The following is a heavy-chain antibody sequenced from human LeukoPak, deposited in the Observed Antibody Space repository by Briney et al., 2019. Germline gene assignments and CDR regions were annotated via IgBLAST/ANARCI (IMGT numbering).Heavy chain of an antibody. CDR2: IYSSGNT. CDR1: GGSISSYY. V-gene: IGHV4-4*07. CDR3: ARGGRQLWSSIDAFDI. D-gene: IGHD5-18*01. J-gene: IGHJ3*02. Sequence: SETLSLTCTVSGGSISSYYWSWIRQPAGKGLEWIGRIYSSGNTYYNPSLKSRVTMSVDTSKNQFSLKLSSVTAADTAVYYCARGGRQLWSSIDAFDIWGRGTTVTVSS.